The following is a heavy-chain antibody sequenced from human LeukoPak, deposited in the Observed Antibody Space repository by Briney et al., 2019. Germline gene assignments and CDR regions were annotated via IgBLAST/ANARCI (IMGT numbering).Heavy chain of an antibody. Sequence: ASVKVSCKASGYTFTSYGISWVRQAPGQGLEWMGWISAYNGNTNYAQKLQGRVTMTTDTSPSTAYMELRSLRSDDTAVYYCARARGDIVPDCFDYWGQGTLVTVSS. D-gene: IGHD2-15*01. CDR1: GYTFTSYG. J-gene: IGHJ4*02. CDR2: ISAYNGNT. V-gene: IGHV1-18*01. CDR3: ARARGDIVPDCFDY.